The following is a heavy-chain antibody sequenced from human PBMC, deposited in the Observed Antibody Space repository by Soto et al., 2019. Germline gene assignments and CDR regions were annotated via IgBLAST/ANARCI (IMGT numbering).Heavy chain of an antibody. V-gene: IGHV4-30-2*05. J-gene: IGHJ5*01. CDR1: GGSISSGGYS. CDR2: IYHSGST. Sequence: SETLSLTCAVSGGSISSGGYSWSWIRQPPGKGLEWIGYIYHSGSTYYNPSLKSRVTISVDTSKNQFSLKPTSVTAADTAVYYCVRVPIGHSDDSGYSDSWGQGTLVTVSS. CDR3: VRVPIGHSDDSGYSDS. D-gene: IGHD3-22*01.